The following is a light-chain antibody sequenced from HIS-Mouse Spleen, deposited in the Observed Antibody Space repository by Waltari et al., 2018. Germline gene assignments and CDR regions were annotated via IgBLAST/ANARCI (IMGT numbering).Light chain of an antibody. CDR2: EGS. CDR1: SSDVGSYNL. Sequence: QSALTQPASVSGSPGQSITISCTGTSSDVGSYNLVSWYQQHPGKAPKLMIYEGSKRPSGVSNHFSCSKSGNTASLTISGLQAEDEADYYCCSYAGSSTWVFGGGTKLTVL. CDR3: CSYAGSSTWV. J-gene: IGLJ3*02. V-gene: IGLV2-23*01.